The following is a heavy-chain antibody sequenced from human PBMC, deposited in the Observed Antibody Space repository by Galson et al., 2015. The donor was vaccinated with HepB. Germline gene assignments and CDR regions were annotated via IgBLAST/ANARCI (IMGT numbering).Heavy chain of an antibody. CDR1: GFTFTNYG. J-gene: IGHJ3*02. CDR3: VRERAPFDAFDI. V-gene: IGHV3-33*08. Sequence: SLRLSCAVSGFTFTNYGMHWVRQAPGGGLEWVAVIWSNGINKYYTDSVQGRFSFSRDNSRNTLSLQMNSLRVEDSAVYYCVRERAPFDAFDIWGRGTMVTVSS. CDR2: IWSNGINK.